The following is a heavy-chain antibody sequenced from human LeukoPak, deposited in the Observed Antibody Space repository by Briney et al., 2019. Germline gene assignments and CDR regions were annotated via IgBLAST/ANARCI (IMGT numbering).Heavy chain of an antibody. J-gene: IGHJ5*02. Sequence: SETLSLTCTVSGGSISSSTYYWGWIRQPPGKGLEWIGSTYYSGSTYYNPSLKSRVTISIDTSKNQFSLRLTSVTAADTAVYHCATIAVVGKPTPWGQGTLVTVSS. CDR1: GGSISSSTYY. CDR3: ATIAVVGKPTP. V-gene: IGHV4-39*01. CDR2: TYYSGST. D-gene: IGHD6-19*01.